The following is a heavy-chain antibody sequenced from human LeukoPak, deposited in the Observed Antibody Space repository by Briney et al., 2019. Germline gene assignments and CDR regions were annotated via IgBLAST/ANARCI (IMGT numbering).Heavy chain of an antibody. V-gene: IGHV3-72*01. CDR1: GFTFSDHY. J-gene: IGHJ4*02. CDR2: TRNKANSYTT. CDR3: AREGPTPTFDY. D-gene: IGHD2-15*01. Sequence: PGGSLRLSCAASGFTFSDHYVDWVRQAPGKGLEWVGRTRNKANSYTTEYAASVKGRFTISRDDSKNSLYLQMNSLKTEDTAVYYCAREGPTPTFDYWGQGTLVTVSS.